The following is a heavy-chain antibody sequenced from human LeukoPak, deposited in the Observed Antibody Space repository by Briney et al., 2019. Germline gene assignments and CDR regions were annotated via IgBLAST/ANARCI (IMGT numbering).Heavy chain of an antibody. Sequence: ASVKVSCKASGYTFTSYGISWVRQAPGQGLEWMGWISAYNGNTNYAQKLQGRVTMTTDTSTSTAYMELRSLRSDDTAVYYCAAGEGIVVVVAAGEDYYYYGMDVWGQGTTVTVSS. CDR3: AAGEGIVVVVAAGEDYYYYGMDV. D-gene: IGHD2-15*01. CDR1: GYTFTSYG. CDR2: ISAYNGNT. J-gene: IGHJ6*02. V-gene: IGHV1-18*01.